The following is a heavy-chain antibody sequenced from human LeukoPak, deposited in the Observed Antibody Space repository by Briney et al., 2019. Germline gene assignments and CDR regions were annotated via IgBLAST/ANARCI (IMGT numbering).Heavy chain of an antibody. CDR2: ISWNSGSI. Sequence: PGGSLRLSCAASGFTFSTYTMNWVRQAPGKGLEWVSGISWNSGSIGYADSVKGRFTISRDNAKNSLYLQMNSLRAEDTALYYCAKDISFEGGNSGVLDFGAQGKMVTVFS. J-gene: IGHJ3*01. CDR3: AKDISFEGGNSGVLDF. V-gene: IGHV3-9*01. D-gene: IGHD4-23*01. CDR1: GFTFSTYT.